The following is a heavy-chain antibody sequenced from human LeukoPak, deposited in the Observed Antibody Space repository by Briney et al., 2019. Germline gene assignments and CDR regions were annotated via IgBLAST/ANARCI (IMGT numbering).Heavy chain of an antibody. CDR2: INHSGST. CDR3: ARARYSSIRLIRAAYGMDV. Sequence: SETLSLTCAVYGGSFSGYYWSWIRQPPGKGLEWIGEINHSGSTNYNPSLKSRVTISVDTSKNQFSLKLSSVTAADTAVYYCARARYSSIRLIRAAYGMDVWGQGTTVTVSS. CDR1: GGSFSGYY. D-gene: IGHD6-13*01. J-gene: IGHJ6*02. V-gene: IGHV4-34*01.